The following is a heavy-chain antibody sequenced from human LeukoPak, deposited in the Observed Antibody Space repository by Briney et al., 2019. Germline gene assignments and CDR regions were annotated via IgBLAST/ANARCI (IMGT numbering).Heavy chain of an antibody. CDR2: INPSGGST. Sequence: ASVKVSCKASGYTFTSYYMHWVRQAPGQGLEWMGIINPSGGSTSYAQKLQGRVTMTTDTSTSTAYMELRSLRSDDTAVYYCARERLLRYFDWLLSGAFDIWGQGTMVTVSS. D-gene: IGHD3-9*01. V-gene: IGHV1-46*01. CDR3: ARERLLRYFDWLLSGAFDI. CDR1: GYTFTSYY. J-gene: IGHJ3*02.